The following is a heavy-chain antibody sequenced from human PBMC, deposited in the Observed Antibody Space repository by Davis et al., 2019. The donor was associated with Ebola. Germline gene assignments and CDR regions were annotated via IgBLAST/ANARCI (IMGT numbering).Heavy chain of an antibody. J-gene: IGHJ5*02. V-gene: IGHV3-21*01. Sequence: GESLKISCAASGFTFNYYAMSWVRQAPGEGLEWVSSISSSSGYIYYADSVKGRFTISRDNAENSLYLQMNSLRAEDTAVYYCVRGTSTVKTAKGWFDPWGQGTLVTVSS. CDR3: VRGTSTVKTAKGWFDP. CDR2: ISSSSGYI. CDR1: GFTFNYYA. D-gene: IGHD4-17*01.